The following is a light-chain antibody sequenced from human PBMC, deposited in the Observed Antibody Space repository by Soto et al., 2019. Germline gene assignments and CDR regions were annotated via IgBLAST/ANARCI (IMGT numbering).Light chain of an antibody. CDR3: QQYNVWYT. V-gene: IGKV3-20*01. J-gene: IGKJ2*01. CDR2: GAS. Sequence: LVLTQSPVTLSLSPGERATLSCRASQSVSSSYLAWYQQKPGQAPRLLIYGASSRATGIPDRFSGSGSGTDFTLTISRLEPEDFAVYYCQQYNVWYTFGQGTKLEIK. CDR1: QSVSSSY.